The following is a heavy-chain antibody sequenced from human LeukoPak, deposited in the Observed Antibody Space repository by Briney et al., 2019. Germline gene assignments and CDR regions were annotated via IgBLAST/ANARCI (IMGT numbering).Heavy chain of an antibody. CDR2: TSSDLNVK. Sequence: PGGSLRLSCAASGFTLSSYAMTWVRQAPGKGLEWVAVTSSDLNVKLYADSVKGRFTISRDNSRSTLYLQMNSLRPEDTAIYYCAREGYYGSGSPPSLYFDYWGQGTLVTVSS. V-gene: IGHV3-30*03. CDR1: GFTLSSYA. CDR3: AREGYYGSGSPPSLYFDY. J-gene: IGHJ4*02. D-gene: IGHD3-10*01.